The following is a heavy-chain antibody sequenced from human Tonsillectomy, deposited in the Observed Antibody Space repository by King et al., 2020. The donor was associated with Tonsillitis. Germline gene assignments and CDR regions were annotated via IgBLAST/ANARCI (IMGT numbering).Heavy chain of an antibody. V-gene: IGHV4-31*03. Sequence: VQLQESGPGLVKPSQTLSLTCTVSGGSISSGGYYWSWIRQHPGKGLEWIGYIYYSGSTYYNPSLESRVTISVDTSKNQFSLKLSSVTAADTAVYYCATNYNGYKAPELDYWGQGTLVTVSS. D-gene: IGHD5-24*01. CDR1: GGSISSGGYY. CDR3: ATNYNGYKAPELDY. CDR2: IYYSGST. J-gene: IGHJ4*02.